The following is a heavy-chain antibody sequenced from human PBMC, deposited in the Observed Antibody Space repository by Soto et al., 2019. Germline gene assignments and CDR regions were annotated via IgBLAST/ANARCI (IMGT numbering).Heavy chain of an antibody. Sequence: PSETLSLTCTVSGGSIYSYYWSWIRQPPGNGLEWIGYIYYSGSTNYNPSLKSRVTISIDTSKNQFSLKLSSVTAADTAVYYCARFRLGQLSFFDYWGQGTLVTVSS. CDR1: GGSIYSYY. CDR2: IYYSGST. CDR3: ARFRLGQLSFFDY. D-gene: IGHD1-1*01. V-gene: IGHV4-59*01. J-gene: IGHJ4*02.